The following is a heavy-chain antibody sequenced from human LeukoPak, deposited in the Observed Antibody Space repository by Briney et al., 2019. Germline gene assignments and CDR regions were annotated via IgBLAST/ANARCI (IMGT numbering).Heavy chain of an antibody. J-gene: IGHJ6*02. CDR2: ISSSSSTI. V-gene: IGHV3-48*02. Sequence: GGSLRLSCAASGFTFSSYAMNWVRQAPGKGLEWVSYISSSSSTIYYADSVKGRFTISRDNAKNSLYLQMNSLRDEDTAVYYCARGDYGDYGYYYYGMDVWGQGTTVTVSS. D-gene: IGHD4-17*01. CDR1: GFTFSSYA. CDR3: ARGDYGDYGYYYYGMDV.